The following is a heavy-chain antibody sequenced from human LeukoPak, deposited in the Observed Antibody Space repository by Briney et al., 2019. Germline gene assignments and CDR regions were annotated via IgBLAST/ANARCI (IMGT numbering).Heavy chain of an antibody. Sequence: SETLSLTCTVSGGSISSYYWSWIRQPAGKGLEWIGRIYTSGSTNYNPSLKSRVTISGDTSKNQFSLRPSSVTAADTAVYYCARASYSYDINGWVPFDYWGQGTLVTVSS. CDR2: IYTSGST. V-gene: IGHV4-4*07. CDR1: GGSISSYY. CDR3: ARASYSYDINGWVPFDY. J-gene: IGHJ4*02. D-gene: IGHD3-22*01.